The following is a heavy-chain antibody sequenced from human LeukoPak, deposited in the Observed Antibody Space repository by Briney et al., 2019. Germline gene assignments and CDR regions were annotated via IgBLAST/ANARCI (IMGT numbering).Heavy chain of an antibody. V-gene: IGHV3-15*04. Sequence: GGSLRLSCAASGFTFSNAWMSWVRQAPGKGLEWVSRIESETDGGTTDYAAPVKGRFTISRDDSKNTLYLQMNSLKTEDTAVYYCARESDYGDTGDWFDPWGQGTLVTVSS. CDR3: ARESDYGDTGDWFDP. J-gene: IGHJ5*02. D-gene: IGHD4-17*01. CDR1: GFTFSNAW. CDR2: IESETDGGTT.